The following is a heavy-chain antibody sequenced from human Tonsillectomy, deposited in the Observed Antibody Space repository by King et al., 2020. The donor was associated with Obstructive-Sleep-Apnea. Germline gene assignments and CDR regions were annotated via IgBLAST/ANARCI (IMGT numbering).Heavy chain of an antibody. CDR3: ARLYDFWSGYDGMDV. J-gene: IGHJ6*02. Sequence: VQLQESGPGLVKPSQTLSLTCTVSGGSIISGGYYWSWIRQPPGKRLGWIGNIYYSGSTYYNPSLKSRVTISVDTSKNQFSLKLNSVTAADTAVYYCARLYDFWSGYDGMDVWGQGTTVTVSS. CDR1: GGSIISGGYY. V-gene: IGHV4-31*03. D-gene: IGHD3-3*01. CDR2: IYYSGST.